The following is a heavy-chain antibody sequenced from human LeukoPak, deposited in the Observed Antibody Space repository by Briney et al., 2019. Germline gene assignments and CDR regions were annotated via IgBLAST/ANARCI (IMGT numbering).Heavy chain of an antibody. CDR2: ISGRGDST. D-gene: IGHD6-13*01. J-gene: IGHJ4*02. Sequence: GGSLRLSCAASGFTFSSYAMSWVRQAPGKGLEWVSTISGRGDSTYYADSVKGRFTISRDNSKNTLYLQMNSLRLEDTAGYYCAKGAGYSSNWNFDYWAREPWSPSPQ. V-gene: IGHV3-23*01. CDR3: AKGAGYSSNWNFDY. CDR1: GFTFSSYA.